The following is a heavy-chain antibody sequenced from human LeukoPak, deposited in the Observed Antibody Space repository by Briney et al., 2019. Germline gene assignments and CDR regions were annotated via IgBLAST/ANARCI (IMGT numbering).Heavy chain of an antibody. J-gene: IGHJ4*02. CDR2: IYYSGST. CDR1: GGSISSYY. V-gene: IGHV4-59*01. Sequence: SETLSLTCTVSGGSISSYYWSWIRQPPGKGLEWIGYIYYSGSTNYNPSLKSRVTISVDTSKNQFSLKLSPVTAADTAVYYCARVSVLEMATFDYWGQGTLVTVSS. D-gene: IGHD5-24*01. CDR3: ARVSVLEMATFDY.